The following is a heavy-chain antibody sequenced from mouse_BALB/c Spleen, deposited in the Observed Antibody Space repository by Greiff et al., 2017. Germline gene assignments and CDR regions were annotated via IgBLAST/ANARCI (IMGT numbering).Heavy chain of an antibody. V-gene: IGHV5-6-4*01. CDR1: GFTFSSYT. CDR3: TREKDSLDY. J-gene: IGHJ2*01. Sequence: EVQVVESGGGLVKPGGSLKLSCAASGFTFSSYTMSWVRQTPEKRLEWVATISSGGSYTYYPDSVKGRVTISRDNAKNTLYLQISSLKSEDTAMYYCTREKDSLDYWGEGTTLTVAS. CDR2: ISSGGSYT.